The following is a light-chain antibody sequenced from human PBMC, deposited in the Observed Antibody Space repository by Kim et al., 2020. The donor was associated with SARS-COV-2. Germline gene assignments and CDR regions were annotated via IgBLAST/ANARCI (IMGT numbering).Light chain of an antibody. CDR2: GAS. Sequence: VSPGETAPLSCRASQSVSSNVAWYQQKPGQAPRLLIYGASTRATGIPARFSGSGSGTDFTLTISSLQSEDLAVYHCQQYDDWPPWTFGQGTKVEI. CDR1: QSVSSN. CDR3: QQYDDWPPWT. V-gene: IGKV3-15*01. J-gene: IGKJ1*01.